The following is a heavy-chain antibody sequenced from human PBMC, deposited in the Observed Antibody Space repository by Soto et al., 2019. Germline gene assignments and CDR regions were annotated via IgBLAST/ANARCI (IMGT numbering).Heavy chain of an antibody. CDR1: GCSFTSYW. J-gene: IGHJ6*02. CDR2: IYPGDSDT. D-gene: IGHD6-13*01. CDR3: AATSGYSSSRYYYYGMDV. V-gene: IGHV5-51*01. Sequence: GESLKISCKGSGCSFTSYWIGWVRQMPGKGLEWMGIIYPGDSDTRYSPSFQGQVTISADKSISTAYLQWSSLKASDTAMYYCAATSGYSSSRYYYYGMDVWGQGTTVTVSS.